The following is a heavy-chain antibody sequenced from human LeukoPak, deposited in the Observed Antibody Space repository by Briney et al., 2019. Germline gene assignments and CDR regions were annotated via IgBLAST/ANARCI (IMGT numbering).Heavy chain of an antibody. D-gene: IGHD2-21*02. V-gene: IGHV3-48*04. CDR1: GFTFSSYS. J-gene: IGHJ4*02. Sequence: GGSLRLSCAASGFTFSSYSMNWVRQAPGKGLEWVSYICSSSSTIYYADSVKGRFTISRDNAKNSLYLQMNSLRAEDTAVYYCARDGLIVVVTAAYFDYWGQGTLVTVSS. CDR2: ICSSSSTI. CDR3: ARDGLIVVVTAAYFDY.